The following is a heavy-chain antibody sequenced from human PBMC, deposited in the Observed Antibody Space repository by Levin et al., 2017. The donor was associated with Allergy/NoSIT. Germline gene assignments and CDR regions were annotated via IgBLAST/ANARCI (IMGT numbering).Heavy chain of an antibody. D-gene: IGHD5-12*01. CDR1: GDSISRGFYY. V-gene: IGHV4-61*02. Sequence: LRLSCSVSGDSISRGFYYWSWIRQPAGEGLEWIGRIYVTGSTTYSSSLKSRVTISLDRSKDQDLLKINSVTAADTAVYYCARDLEGFSGYKPYCYTDVWGKGTTVTVSS. CDR3: ARDLEGFSGYKPYCYTDV. J-gene: IGHJ6*03. CDR2: IYVTGST.